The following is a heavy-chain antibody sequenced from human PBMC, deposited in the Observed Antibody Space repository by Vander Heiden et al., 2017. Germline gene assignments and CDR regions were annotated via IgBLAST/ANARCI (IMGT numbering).Heavy chain of an antibody. J-gene: IGHJ5*02. Sequence: EGQLVEPGGGLVQPGGSMGTSCEVCGFTCSGYDMNWVRQAPGEGLGWVSYIISSGSTIDSADSVKSRFTISRDNAKNSLYLQMNSLGAEDTAVYYCARGKKAVAGTGWFDPWCQGTLVTVSS. D-gene: IGHD6-19*01. CDR3: ARGKKAVAGTGWFDP. V-gene: IGHV3-48*03. CDR2: IISSGSTI. CDR1: GFTCSGYD.